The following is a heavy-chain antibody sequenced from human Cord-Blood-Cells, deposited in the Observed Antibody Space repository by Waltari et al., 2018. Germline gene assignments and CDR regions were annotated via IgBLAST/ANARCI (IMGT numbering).Heavy chain of an antibody. V-gene: IGHV1-69*01. CDR3: ARLHRPLEGATGYFDY. J-gene: IGHJ4*02. CDR2: IIPMFGTA. CDR1: GGTFSSYA. D-gene: IGHD1-26*01. Sequence: QVHLVQSGAEVKKPGSSVKVSSKASGGTFSSYAISWVRQASGQGLEWMGGIIPMFGTANYARRFQGRVTITADESTSTAYMELSSLRSEDTAVYYCARLHRPLEGATGYFDYWGQGTLVTVSS.